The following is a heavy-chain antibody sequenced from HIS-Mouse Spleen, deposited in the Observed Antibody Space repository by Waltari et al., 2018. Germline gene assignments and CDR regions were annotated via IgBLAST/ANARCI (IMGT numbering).Heavy chain of an antibody. Sequence: QVQLVQSGAEVKKPGASVKVSCKASGYTFTSYDINWVRQATGQGLEWMGRVDPNSGNTGYAQKFQGRVTMTRNTSISTAYMELSSLRSEETAVYYCARGHDYSNYFDYWGQGTLVTVSS. CDR3: ARGHDYSNYFDY. D-gene: IGHD4-4*01. CDR1: GYTFTSYD. V-gene: IGHV1-8*01. J-gene: IGHJ4*02. CDR2: VDPNSGNT.